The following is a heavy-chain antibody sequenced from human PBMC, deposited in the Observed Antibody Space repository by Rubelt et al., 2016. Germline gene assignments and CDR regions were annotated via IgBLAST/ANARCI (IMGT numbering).Heavy chain of an antibody. Sequence: TFSSYWMHWVRQAPGKGLVWVSRINSDGSSTSYADSVKGRFTISRDNAKNTLYLQMNSLRAEDTAVYYCARGGVVAATLGGFDPWGQGTLVTVSS. V-gene: IGHV3-74*01. CDR1: TFSSYW. D-gene: IGHD2-15*01. CDR3: ARGGVVAATLGGFDP. J-gene: IGHJ5*02. CDR2: INSDGSST.